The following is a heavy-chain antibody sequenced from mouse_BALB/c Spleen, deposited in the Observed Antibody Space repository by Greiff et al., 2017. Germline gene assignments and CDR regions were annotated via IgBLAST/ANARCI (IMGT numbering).Heavy chain of an antibody. D-gene: IGHD2-4*01. J-gene: IGHJ1*01. CDR1: GDSITSGY. Sequence: EVMLVESGPSLVKPSQTLSLTCSVTGDSITSGYWNWIRKFPGNKLEYMGYISYSGSTYYNPSLKSRISITRDTSKNQYYLQLNSVTTEDTATYYCARRGYDYGYWYFDVWGAGTTVTVSS. CDR2: ISYSGST. CDR3: ARRGYDYGYWYFDV. V-gene: IGHV3-8*02.